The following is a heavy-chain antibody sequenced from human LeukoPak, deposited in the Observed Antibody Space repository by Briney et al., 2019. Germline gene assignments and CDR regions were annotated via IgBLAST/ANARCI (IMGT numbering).Heavy chain of an antibody. V-gene: IGHV4-34*01. J-gene: IGHJ4*02. CDR3: ARGGYSGSWSIDY. D-gene: IGHD6-13*01. Sequence: SETLSLTCAVYGGSFSGYYWSWIRQPPGKGLEWIGEINHSGSTNYNPSLKSRVTISVDTSKNQFSLKLSSVTAADTAVYYCARGGYSGSWSIDYWGQGTLVTVSS. CDR1: GGSFSGYY. CDR2: INHSGST.